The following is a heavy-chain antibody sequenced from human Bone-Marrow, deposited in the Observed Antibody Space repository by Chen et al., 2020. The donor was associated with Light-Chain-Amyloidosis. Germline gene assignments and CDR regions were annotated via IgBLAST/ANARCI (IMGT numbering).Heavy chain of an antibody. CDR1: GFTFSSHA. CDR2: ISSNSYK. CDR3: ARPTSVWLQLTTGGDF. J-gene: IGHJ4*02. V-gene: IGHV3-21*01. D-gene: IGHD6-19*01. Sequence: EEHLVESGGGLVKPGGSLRLSCAASGFTFSSHAMTWVRQAPGKGLEWLSSISSNSYKYYADSVKGRFTISRDNAMNSVYLQMNSLRAEDTAIYYCARPTSVWLQLTTGGDFWGQGTLVTVSS.